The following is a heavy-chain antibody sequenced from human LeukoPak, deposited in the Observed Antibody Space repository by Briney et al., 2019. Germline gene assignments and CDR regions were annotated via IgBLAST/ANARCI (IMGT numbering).Heavy chain of an antibody. CDR2: IYYTGST. J-gene: IGHJ4*02. Sequence: PSETLSLTCIVSGGSISTYYWSWIRQPPGKGLEWIGYIYYTGSTNYNPSLKSRVTISLDTSKNQFSLRLSSVTAADTAVYYCAKVKADSGRFSFDFWGQGTLVTVSS. CDR1: GGSISTYY. D-gene: IGHD1-26*01. CDR3: AKVKADSGRFSFDF. V-gene: IGHV4-59*03.